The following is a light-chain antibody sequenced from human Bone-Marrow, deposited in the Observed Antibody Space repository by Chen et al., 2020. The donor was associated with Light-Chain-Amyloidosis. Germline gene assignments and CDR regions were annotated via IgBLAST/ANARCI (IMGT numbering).Light chain of an antibody. CDR3: AAWGDGLNGVI. CDR1: RSSIGTNT. V-gene: IGLV1-44*01. Sequence: QSVLTQPPSASGTPGQRVTISCSGSRSSIGTNTVNWYQQFPGTAPKLLIYFNSQRPSGVPDRFSGSTSGTSASLAISGLQSDDEADYCCAAWGDGLNGVIFGGGTKLTVL. CDR2: FNS. J-gene: IGLJ2*01.